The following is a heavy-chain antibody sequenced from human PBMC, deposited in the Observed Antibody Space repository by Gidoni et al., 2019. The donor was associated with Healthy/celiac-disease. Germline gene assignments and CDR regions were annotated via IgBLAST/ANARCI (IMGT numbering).Heavy chain of an antibody. CDR2: IYYSGST. CDR3: ARHSLTGERITIFGVGLKPFDY. V-gene: IGHV4-39*01. Sequence: QLQLQESGPGLVKPSETLSLTCTVSGGSISSSRYYWGWIRQPPGKGLEWIGSIYYSGSTYYNPSLKSRVTISVDTSKNQFSLKLSSVTAADTAVYYCARHSLTGERITIFGVGLKPFDYWGQGTLVTVSS. J-gene: IGHJ4*02. D-gene: IGHD3-3*01. CDR1: GGSISSSRYY.